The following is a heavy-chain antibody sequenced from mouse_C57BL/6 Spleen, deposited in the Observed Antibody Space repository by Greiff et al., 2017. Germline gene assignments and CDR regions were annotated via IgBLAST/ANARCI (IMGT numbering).Heavy chain of an antibody. Sequence: DVKLVESEGGLVQPGSSMKLSCTASGFTFSDYYLAWVSQVPEKGLEWVANINYDGSSTYYLDSLKSRFIISRDNARTILHLQMSRLKSEDTATDYCARGNSWFAYWGQGTLVTVSA. CDR2: INYDGSST. J-gene: IGHJ3*01. V-gene: IGHV5-16*01. D-gene: IGHD2-1*01. CDR1: GFTFSDYY. CDR3: ARGNSWFAY.